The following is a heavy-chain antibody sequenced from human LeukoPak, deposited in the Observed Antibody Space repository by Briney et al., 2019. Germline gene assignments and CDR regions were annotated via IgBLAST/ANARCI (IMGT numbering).Heavy chain of an antibody. CDR1: GFTFSSYA. Sequence: GGSLRLSCAASGFTFSSYAMSWVRQAPGKGLEWVSAISGSGGSTYYADSVKGWFTISRDNSKNTLYLQMNSLRAEDTAVYYCAKGITIFGVATYYFDYWGQGTLVTVSS. D-gene: IGHD3-3*01. J-gene: IGHJ4*02. CDR3: AKGITIFGVATYYFDY. CDR2: ISGSGGST. V-gene: IGHV3-23*01.